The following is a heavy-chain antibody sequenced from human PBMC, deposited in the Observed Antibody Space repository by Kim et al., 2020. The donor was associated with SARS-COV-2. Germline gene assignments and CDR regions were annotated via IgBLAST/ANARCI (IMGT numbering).Heavy chain of an antibody. Sequence: YAQKFQGRVTITADKSTSTAYMELCSLRSEDTAVYYCASPSGGYYDSLDYWGQGTLVTVSS. CDR3: ASPSGGYYDSLDY. D-gene: IGHD3-22*01. V-gene: IGHV1-69*02. J-gene: IGHJ4*02.